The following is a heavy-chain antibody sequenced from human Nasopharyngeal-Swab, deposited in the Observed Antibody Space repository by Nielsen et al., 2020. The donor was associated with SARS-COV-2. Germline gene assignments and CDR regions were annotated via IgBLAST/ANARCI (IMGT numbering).Heavy chain of an antibody. Sequence: GESLKISCAASGFTFSTYWMHWVRQAPGKGLEWVSGISFGGVTTYYADSVKGRFTISRDNSKNTLYLQMNRLRAEDTAVYYCAKVGGGVDYWGQGTLVTVSS. V-gene: IGHV3-23*01. J-gene: IGHJ4*02. CDR2: ISFGGVTT. CDR3: AKVGGGVDY. D-gene: IGHD3-16*01. CDR1: GFTFSTYW.